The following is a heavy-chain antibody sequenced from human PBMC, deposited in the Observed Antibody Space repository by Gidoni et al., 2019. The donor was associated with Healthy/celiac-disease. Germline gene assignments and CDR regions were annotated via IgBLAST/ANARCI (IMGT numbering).Heavy chain of an antibody. Sequence: EVQLVESGGGLVQPGGSLRLSCAASGSPFSSHDMNWVRQAPGKGREWVSCISSSGSTIYYSDSVKGRFTISRDNAKNSLYLQMNSLRAEDTAVYYCARARYCSGGSCYKRPNYYGMDVWGQGTTVTVSS. CDR1: GSPFSSHD. D-gene: IGHD2-15*01. J-gene: IGHJ6*02. CDR2: ISSSGSTI. CDR3: ARARYCSGGSCYKRPNYYGMDV. V-gene: IGHV3-48*03.